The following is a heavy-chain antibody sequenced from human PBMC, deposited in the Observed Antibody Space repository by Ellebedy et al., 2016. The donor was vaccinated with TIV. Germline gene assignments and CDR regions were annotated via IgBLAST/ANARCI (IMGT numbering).Heavy chain of an antibody. D-gene: IGHD4-17*01. Sequence: GGSLRLSCVASGFSFRSYWMSWVRQAPGKGLEWVANIYQDGSDQYYVDSVKGRFTISRDNANKSLFLQMNSLRVEDTAVYYSARRGSYGDYAVQVNSWFDTWGQGTLVTVSS. V-gene: IGHV3-7*01. J-gene: IGHJ5*02. CDR2: IYQDGSDQ. CDR3: ARRGSYGDYAVQVNSWFDT. CDR1: GFSFRSYW.